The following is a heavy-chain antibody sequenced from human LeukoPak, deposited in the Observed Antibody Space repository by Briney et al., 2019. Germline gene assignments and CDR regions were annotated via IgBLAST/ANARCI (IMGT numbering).Heavy chain of an antibody. V-gene: IGHV3-21*01. CDR3: ARTPRGAAAPGDRGY. D-gene: IGHD6-13*01. CDR1: GFTFSSYS. Sequence: GGSLRLSCAASGFTFSSYSMNWVRQAPGKGLEWVSSISSSSSYIYYADSVKGRFTISRDNAKNSLYLQMNSLRAEDTAVYCCARTPRGAAAPGDRGYWGQGALVTVSS. J-gene: IGHJ4*02. CDR2: ISSSSSYI.